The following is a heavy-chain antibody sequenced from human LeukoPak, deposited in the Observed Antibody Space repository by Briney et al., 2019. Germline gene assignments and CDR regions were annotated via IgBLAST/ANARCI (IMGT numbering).Heavy chain of an antibody. V-gene: IGHV4-38-2*01. CDR3: ARSIYCSGGNRALWYFVL. CDR2: IHHSGTT. D-gene: IGHD2-15*01. CDR1: GYSISSGYY. Sequence: NPSETLSLTCAVSGYSISSGYYWGWIRQSPGKGLEWIGSIHHSGTTYYNPSLKSRVTISVDTSKNQFSLKLTSVTAADTAVYYCARSIYCSGGNRALWYFVLWGRGTLVTVSS. J-gene: IGHJ2*01.